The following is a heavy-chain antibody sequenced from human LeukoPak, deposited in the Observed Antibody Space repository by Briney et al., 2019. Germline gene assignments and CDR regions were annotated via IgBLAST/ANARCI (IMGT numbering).Heavy chain of an antibody. D-gene: IGHD2-15*01. J-gene: IGHJ4*02. V-gene: IGHV3-15*01. CDR1: GFTFSNAW. CDR3: TTLRLDIVVVVAAYYFDY. CDR2: IKSKTGGGTT. Sequence: GGSLRLSCAASGFTFSNAWMSWVRQAPGKGLEWVGRIKSKTGGGTTDYAAPVKGRFTISRDDSKNTLYLQMNSLKTEDTAVYYCTTLRLDIVVVVAAYYFDYWGQGTLVTVSS.